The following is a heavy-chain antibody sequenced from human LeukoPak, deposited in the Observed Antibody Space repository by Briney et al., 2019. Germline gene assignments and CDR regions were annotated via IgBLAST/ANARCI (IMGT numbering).Heavy chain of an antibody. J-gene: IGHJ4*02. D-gene: IGHD6-13*01. Sequence: GGSLILSCAASGFTFSSYGMHWVRQAPGRGLEWVAVISYDGSNKYYVDSVKGRFTISRDNSKNTLYLQINSLRVEDTAVYYCAKDRGSSSWYVDYWGQGTLVTVSS. CDR3: AKDRGSSSWYVDY. CDR2: ISYDGSNK. CDR1: GFTFSSYG. V-gene: IGHV3-30*18.